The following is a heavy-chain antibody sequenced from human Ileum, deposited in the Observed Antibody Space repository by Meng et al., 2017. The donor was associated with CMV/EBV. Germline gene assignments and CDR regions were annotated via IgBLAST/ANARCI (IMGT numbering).Heavy chain of an antibody. Sequence: GSLRLSCAVHGGSFSGYYWSWIRQPPGKGLEWIGEIDHRGSTNSNPSLKSRVTLSVDTSKNQFSLKLSSVTAADTAVYYCARLYAVVVPAAIDYWGQGTLVTVSS. CDR1: GGSFSGYY. D-gene: IGHD2-2*01. CDR2: IDHRGST. V-gene: IGHV4-34*01. J-gene: IGHJ4*02. CDR3: ARLYAVVVPAAIDY.